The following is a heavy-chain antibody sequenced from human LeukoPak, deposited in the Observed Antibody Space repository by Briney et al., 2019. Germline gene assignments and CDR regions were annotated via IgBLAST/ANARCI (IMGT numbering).Heavy chain of an antibody. CDR1: GGSITNSNYF. CDR3: ASKGSSVAVGRVGYYYYYMDV. J-gene: IGHJ6*03. CDR2: IYYSGST. D-gene: IGHD2-15*01. V-gene: IGHV4-39*01. Sequence: SETLSLTCTVSGGSITNSNYFWGWIRQPPGKGLEWIGSIYYSGSTYYNPSLKSRVTISVDTSKNQFSLKLSSVTAADTAVYYCASKGSSVAVGRVGYYYYYMDVWGKGTTVTVSS.